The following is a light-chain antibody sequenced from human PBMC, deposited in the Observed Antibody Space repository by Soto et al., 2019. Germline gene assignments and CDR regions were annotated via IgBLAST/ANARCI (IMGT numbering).Light chain of an antibody. J-gene: IGKJ1*01. CDR3: QRSYSTPRT. CDR1: QSISGC. V-gene: IGKV1-39*01. CDR2: AAS. Sequence: DIQMTQSPSSLSASVGDRVTITCRASQSISGCLNGYQQKPGKAPKLRIYAASSLQSGVPSRFSGSRSGTDFTLTIRSVQPEDVETYYCQRSYSTPRTFGQVTKVEIQ.